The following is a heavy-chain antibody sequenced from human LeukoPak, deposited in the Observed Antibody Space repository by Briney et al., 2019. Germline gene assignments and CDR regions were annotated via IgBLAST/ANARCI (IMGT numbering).Heavy chain of an antibody. Sequence: PSETLSLTCTVSGDSISIGSYYWSWIRQPAGKGVEWIGHMNTTGSTKYNPSLKSRVTISVDRTNNPFSLKLSSVTAADTAVYYCARDWDYWGQGTLVAVSS. V-gene: IGHV4-61*09. CDR1: GDSISIGSYY. CDR2: MNTTGST. CDR3: ARDWDY. J-gene: IGHJ4*02.